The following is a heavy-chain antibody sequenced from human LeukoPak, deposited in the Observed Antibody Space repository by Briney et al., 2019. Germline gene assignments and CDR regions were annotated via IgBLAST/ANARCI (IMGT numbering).Heavy chain of an antibody. CDR2: ILPIFGTA. J-gene: IGHJ5*02. Sequence: SVKVSCKASGGTFSSYAISWVRQAPGQGLEWMGGILPIFGTAIYAQHFQGRLTITADESTNSAYMELNRLRSDDTAVYYCARAEDQGRYFDWLPGFDPWGRGTLVTVSS. V-gene: IGHV1-69*13. D-gene: IGHD3-9*01. CDR3: ARAEDQGRYFDWLPGFDP. CDR1: GGTFSSYA.